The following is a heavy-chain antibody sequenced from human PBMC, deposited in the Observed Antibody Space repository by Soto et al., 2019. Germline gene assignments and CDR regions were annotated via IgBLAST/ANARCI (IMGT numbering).Heavy chain of an antibody. J-gene: IGHJ6*03. V-gene: IGHV4-59*01. CDR2: IYYSGST. D-gene: IGHD3-3*01. Sequence: SETLSLTCTVSGGSISSYYWSWIRQPPGKGLEWIGYIYYSGSTNYNPSLKSRVTISVDTSKNQFSLKLSSVTAADTAVYYFASGACPYDFWSGYYRWNYYYYMDVWGKGTTVTVSS. CDR1: GGSISSYY. CDR3: ASGACPYDFWSGYYRWNYYYYMDV.